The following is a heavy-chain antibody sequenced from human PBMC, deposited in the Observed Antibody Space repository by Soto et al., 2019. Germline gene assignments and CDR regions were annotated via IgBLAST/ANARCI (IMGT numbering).Heavy chain of an antibody. Sequence: VQLLESGGGLVQPGGSLRLSCAASGFTFSSYAMSWVRQAPGKRLEWVSAISGSGGSTYYADSVKGRFTISRDNSKNTLYLQMNSLRAEDTAVYYCAKDGWIMVVVAANHFDYWGQGTLVTVSS. CDR2: ISGSGGST. CDR1: GFTFSSYA. D-gene: IGHD2-15*01. J-gene: IGHJ4*02. CDR3: AKDGWIMVVVAANHFDY. V-gene: IGHV3-23*01.